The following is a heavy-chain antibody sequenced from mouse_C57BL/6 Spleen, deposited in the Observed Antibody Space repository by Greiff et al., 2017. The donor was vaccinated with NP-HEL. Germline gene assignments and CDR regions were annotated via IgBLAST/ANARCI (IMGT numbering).Heavy chain of an antibody. CDR1: GYTFTDYE. V-gene: IGHV1-15*01. CDR3: TRGRGNYSWFAY. D-gene: IGHD2-1*01. Sequence: VQLQQSGAELVRPGASVTLSCKASGYTFTDYEMHWVKQTPVHGLEWIGAIDPETGGTAYNQKFKGKAILTADKSSSTAYMELRSLTSEDSAVYYCTRGRGNYSWFAYWGQGTLVTVSA. J-gene: IGHJ3*01. CDR2: IDPETGGT.